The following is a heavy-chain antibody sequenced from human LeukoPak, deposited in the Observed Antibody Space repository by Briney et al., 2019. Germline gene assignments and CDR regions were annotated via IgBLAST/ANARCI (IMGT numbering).Heavy chain of an antibody. V-gene: IGHV7-4-1*02. CDR3: ARVSHYYGSGSYRGAPYYYYYYYMDV. CDR2: INTNTGNP. J-gene: IGHJ6*03. CDR1: GYTFTSYA. Sequence: ASVKVSCKASGYTFTSYAMNWVRQAPGQGLEWMGWINTNTGNPTYAQGFTGRVVFSLDTSVSTAYLQISSLKAEDTAVYYCARVSHYYGSGSYRGAPYYYYYYYMDVWGKGTTVTVSS. D-gene: IGHD3-10*01.